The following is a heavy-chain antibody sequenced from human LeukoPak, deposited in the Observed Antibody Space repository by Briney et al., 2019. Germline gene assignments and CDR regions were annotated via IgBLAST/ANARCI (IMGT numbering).Heavy chain of an antibody. J-gene: IGHJ6*02. CDR2: IYYSGST. D-gene: IGHD3-10*01. V-gene: IGHV4-61*01. CDR1: GGSFSSGSYY. Sequence: SETLSLTCTVSGGSFSSGSYYWSWIRQPPGKGLEWSGYIYYSGSTNYNPSFKSRVTISVDTSKNQFSLKLSSVTAADTAVYYCARGYYGSGSLFYYYYYGMDVWGQGTTVTVSS. CDR3: ARGYYGSGSLFYYYYYGMDV.